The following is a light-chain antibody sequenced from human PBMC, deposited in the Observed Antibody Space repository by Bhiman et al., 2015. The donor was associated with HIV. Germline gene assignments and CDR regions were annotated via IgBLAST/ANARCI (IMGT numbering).Light chain of an antibody. V-gene: IGLV2-23*02. CDR2: DVS. CDR1: SGDVGGYQY. J-gene: IGLJ2*01. Sequence: QSALTQPASVSGSPGQSITISCTGTSGDVGGYQYVSWYQQKPGKTPKLMIYDVSKRPSGVSNRFSGSKSGNTASLTISGLQAEDEADYYCCSYAGSSTLFGGGTKLTVL. CDR3: CSYAGSSTL.